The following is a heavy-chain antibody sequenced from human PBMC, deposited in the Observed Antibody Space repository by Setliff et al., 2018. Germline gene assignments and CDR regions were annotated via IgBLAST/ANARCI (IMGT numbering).Heavy chain of an antibody. Sequence: GASVKVSCKASGGMSGTYSISWVRQAPGQGLEWMGAIIPIFGTPNYAQKFQDRLSMTTDTSTSTAYMELRSLRADDTAVYYCERLVRHCTRISCQRTSEADLWGQGTQVTVSS. V-gene: IGHV1-69*05. CDR3: ERLVRHCTRISCQRTSEADL. D-gene: IGHD2-15*01. CDR2: IIPIFGTP. J-gene: IGHJ5*02. CDR1: GGMSGTYS.